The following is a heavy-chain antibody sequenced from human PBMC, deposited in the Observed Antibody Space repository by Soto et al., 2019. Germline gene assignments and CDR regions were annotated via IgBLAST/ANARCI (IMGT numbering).Heavy chain of an antibody. V-gene: IGHV1-69*01. CDR2: IIPMFGST. Sequence: QVQLVQSGAEVKKPGSSVKVSCKASRGTFSSYGLSWVRQAPGQGLEWMGGIIPMFGSTNYAPKFQGRVTITADGSTSTASMELSSLRSEDTAVYYCARDLGYDYGVYYGMDVWGQGTTVTVSS. D-gene: IGHD5-12*01. CDR3: ARDLGYDYGVYYGMDV. CDR1: RGTFSSYG. J-gene: IGHJ6*02.